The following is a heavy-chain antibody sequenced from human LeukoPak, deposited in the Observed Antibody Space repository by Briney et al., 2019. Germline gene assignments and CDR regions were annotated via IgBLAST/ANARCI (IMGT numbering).Heavy chain of an antibody. J-gene: IGHJ4*02. CDR2: IDPSDSYT. V-gene: IGHV5-10-1*01. Sequence: GESLKISCKGSGYSFTSYWIGWVRQMPGKGLEWMGRIDPSDSYTNYSPSFQGHVTISADKSISTAYLQWSSLKASDTAMYYCARYGDYVGTLDYWGQGTLVTVSS. CDR3: ARYGDYVGTLDY. CDR1: GYSFTSYW. D-gene: IGHD4-17*01.